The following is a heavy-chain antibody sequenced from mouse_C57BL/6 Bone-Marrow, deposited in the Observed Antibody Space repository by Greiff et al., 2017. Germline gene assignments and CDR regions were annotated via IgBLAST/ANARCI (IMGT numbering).Heavy chain of an antibody. J-gene: IGHJ1*03. Sequence: QVQLQQPGAELVKPGASVKLSCKASGYTFTSYWMHWVKQRPGQGLEWIGMIHPNSGSTNFNEKFKSKATLTVDKSSSTAYMQLSSLTSEDSAVYYCARPPSSYYGNSYWYVDVWGTGTTVTVSS. CDR3: ARPPSSYYGNSYWYVDV. CDR1: GYTFTSYW. V-gene: IGHV1-64*01. CDR2: IHPNSGST. D-gene: IGHD2-10*01.